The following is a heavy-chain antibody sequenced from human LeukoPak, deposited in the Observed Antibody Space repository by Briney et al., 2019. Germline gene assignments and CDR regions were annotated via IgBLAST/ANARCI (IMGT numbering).Heavy chain of an antibody. CDR3: ARNGSSCSSTSCYGTPFDN. CDR1: GYSITSGSY. CDR2: IYHGGSS. J-gene: IGHJ4*02. V-gene: IGHV4-38-2*02. Sequence: SETLSLTCTVSGYSITSGSYWGWIRQPPGKGLEWIGSIYHGGSSYYNPSLKSRVTISVDTSKNQFSLKLSSVTAADTAVYYCARNGSSCSSTSCYGTPFDNWGQGALVTVPS. D-gene: IGHD2-2*01.